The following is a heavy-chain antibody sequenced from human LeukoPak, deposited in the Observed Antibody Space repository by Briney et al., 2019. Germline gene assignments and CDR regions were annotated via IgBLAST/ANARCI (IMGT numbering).Heavy chain of an antibody. CDR1: GGSISSYY. J-gene: IGHJ4*02. Sequence: SETLSLTCTVSGGSISSYYWSWIRQPPGKGLEWIGYIYYSGSTNYNPSLKSRVTISVDTSKNQFSLKLSSVTAADTAVYYCARTRGPRNYAWGSYREIGGSEFDYWGQGTLVTVSS. CDR3: ARTRGPRNYAWGSYREIGGSEFDY. D-gene: IGHD3-16*02. V-gene: IGHV4-59*01. CDR2: IYYSGST.